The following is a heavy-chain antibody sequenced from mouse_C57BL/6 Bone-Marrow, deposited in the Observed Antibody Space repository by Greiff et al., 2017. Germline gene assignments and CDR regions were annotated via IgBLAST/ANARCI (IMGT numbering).Heavy chain of an antibody. CDR2: IDPSDSET. CDR3: ARHYDYGAWFAY. Sequence: QVQLQQPGAELVRPGSPVKLSCKASGYTFTSSWMHWVKQRPIQGLAWIGNIDPSDSETHYNQKFKDKATLTVDKSSSTAYMQLSSLTSEDSAVYYCARHYDYGAWFAYWGQGTLVTVSA. J-gene: IGHJ3*01. V-gene: IGHV1-52*01. CDR1: GYTFTSSW. D-gene: IGHD2-4*01.